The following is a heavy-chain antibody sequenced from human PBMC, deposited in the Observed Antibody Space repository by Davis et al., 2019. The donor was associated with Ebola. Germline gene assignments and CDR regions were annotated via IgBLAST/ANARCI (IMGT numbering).Heavy chain of an antibody. V-gene: IGHV1-69*13. CDR1: GGTFSSYA. D-gene: IGHD3-22*01. CDR3: ARDSRMIGFDP. Sequence: AASVKVSCKASGGTFSSYAISWVRQAPGQGLEWMGGIIPIFGTANYAQKFQGRVTITADESTSTAYMELSSLRAEDTAVYYCARDSRMIGFDPWGQGTLVTVSS. CDR2: IIPIFGTA. J-gene: IGHJ5*02.